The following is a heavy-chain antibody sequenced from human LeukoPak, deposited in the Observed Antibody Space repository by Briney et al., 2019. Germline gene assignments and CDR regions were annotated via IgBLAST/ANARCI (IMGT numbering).Heavy chain of an antibody. J-gene: IGHJ6*04. CDR2: IYHSGST. Sequence: SGTLSLTCAVSGGSLSSSNWWSWVRPPPGKGLEWIGEIYHSGSTNYNPSLKSRVTISVDKSQNQFSLKLSSVTAEDTAVHYCARQGGVWFGEAPGDYYYGMDVWGKGTTVTVSS. CDR1: GGSLSSSNW. D-gene: IGHD3-10*01. V-gene: IGHV4-4*02. CDR3: ARQGGVWFGEAPGDYYYGMDV.